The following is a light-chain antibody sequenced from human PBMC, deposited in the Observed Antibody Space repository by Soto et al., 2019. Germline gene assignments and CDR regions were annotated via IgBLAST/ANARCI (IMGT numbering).Light chain of an antibody. V-gene: IGLV1-44*01. CDR1: SSNIGSNT. CDR3: AAWDDSLNAYV. J-gene: IGLJ1*01. CDR2: SNN. Sequence: QSVLTQPPSASGTPGQRVTLSCSGSSSNIGSNTVNWYQQLPGTAPKLLIYSNNQRPSGVPDRFSGSKSGTSASLAISGLQSEDEADYYCAAWDDSLNAYVFXTGTKVTVL.